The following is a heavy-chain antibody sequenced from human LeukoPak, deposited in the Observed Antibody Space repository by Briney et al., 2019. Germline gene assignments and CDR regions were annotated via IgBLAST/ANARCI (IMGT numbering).Heavy chain of an antibody. V-gene: IGHV3-30*18. Sequence: GGSLRLSCAASGFTFSSYGMHWVRQAPGKGLEWVAVISYEGSNKYYADSVKGRFTISRDNSKNTLYLQMNSLRAEDTAVYYCAKDGGWGYYVWGRYTAPLDYWGQGTLVTVSS. CDR1: GFTFSSYG. CDR3: AKDGGWGYYVWGRYTAPLDY. J-gene: IGHJ4*02. CDR2: ISYEGSNK. D-gene: IGHD3-16*01.